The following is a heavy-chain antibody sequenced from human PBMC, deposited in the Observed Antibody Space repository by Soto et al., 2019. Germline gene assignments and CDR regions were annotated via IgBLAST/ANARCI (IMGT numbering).Heavy chain of an antibody. V-gene: IGHV4-59*01. CDR1: GGSISSYY. CDR3: ARDQGGTYSSSLYKFSGYYGMDV. J-gene: IGHJ6*02. D-gene: IGHD6-13*01. Sequence: PSETLSFTCTVSGGSISSYYWSWIRQPPGKGLEWIGYIYYSGSTNYNPSLKSRVTISVDTSKNQFSLKLSSVTAADTAVYYCARDQGGTYSSSLYKFSGYYGMDVWGQGTTVTVSS. CDR2: IYYSGST.